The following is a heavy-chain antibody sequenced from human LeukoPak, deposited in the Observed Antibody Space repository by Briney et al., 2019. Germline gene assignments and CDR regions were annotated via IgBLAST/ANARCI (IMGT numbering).Heavy chain of an antibody. J-gene: IGHJ4*02. Sequence: GGSLRLFCTASGFTFSSYWMTWVRQAPGKGLEWVATIKQDGSESYYVDSVKGRFTTSRDNAKNSLYLQMNSLRAEDTAVYYCARSSGWLVHYWGQGTLVTVSS. D-gene: IGHD6-19*01. V-gene: IGHV3-7*01. CDR1: GFTFSSYW. CDR2: IKQDGSES. CDR3: ARSSGWLVHY.